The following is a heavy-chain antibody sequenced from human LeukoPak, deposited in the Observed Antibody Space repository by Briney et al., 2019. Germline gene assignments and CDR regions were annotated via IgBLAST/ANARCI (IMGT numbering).Heavy chain of an antibody. Sequence: SETLSLTCIVSGVSIRSDTYYWGWLRQPPGKGLEWIGNYHNGNSYYNPSLKSRITISEDTSGNQFSLRVTSVTAADTAVYYCARLWDSTGLYFYYYMDVWGEGTTVTVSS. CDR2: YHNGNS. V-gene: IGHV4-39*01. CDR3: ARLWDSTGLYFYYYMDV. J-gene: IGHJ6*03. CDR1: GVSIRSDTYY. D-gene: IGHD6-25*01.